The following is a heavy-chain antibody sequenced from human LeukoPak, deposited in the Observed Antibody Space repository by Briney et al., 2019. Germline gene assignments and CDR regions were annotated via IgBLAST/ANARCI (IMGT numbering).Heavy chain of an antibody. CDR2: IHYSGST. Sequence: SETLSLTCTVSGDSISSYYWSWIRQPPGKGLEWIGYIHYSGSTNYNPSLKSRVTVSVDTSKNQFSLKMYSVTAADTAVYYCARSRPASGSIDYWGQGTLVTVSS. J-gene: IGHJ4*02. CDR1: GDSISSYY. V-gene: IGHV4-59*12. D-gene: IGHD6-13*01. CDR3: ARSRPASGSIDY.